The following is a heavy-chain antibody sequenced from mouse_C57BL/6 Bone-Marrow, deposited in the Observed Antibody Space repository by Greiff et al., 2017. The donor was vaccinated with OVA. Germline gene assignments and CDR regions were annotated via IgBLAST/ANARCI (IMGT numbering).Heavy chain of an antibody. V-gene: IGHV1-42*01. CDR3: ARSPRSYYFDY. CDR2: INPSTGGT. D-gene: IGHD2-10*02. J-gene: IGHJ2*01. Sequence: EVQLQQSGPELVKPGASVKISCKASGYSFTGYYMNWVKQSPEKSLEWIGEINPSTGGTTYNQKFKAKATLTVDKSSSTAYMQLKSLTSEDSAVYYCARSPRSYYFDYWGQGTTLTVSS. CDR1: GYSFTGYY.